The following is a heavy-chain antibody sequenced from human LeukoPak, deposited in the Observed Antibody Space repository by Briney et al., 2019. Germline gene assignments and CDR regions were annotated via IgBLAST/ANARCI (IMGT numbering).Heavy chain of an antibody. D-gene: IGHD5-24*01. CDR2: INHSGRT. V-gene: IGHV4-34*01. CDR3: ARFQRWLRWFDP. CDR1: HGSLSGYY. Sequence: ETLSLTCVVYHGSLSGYYWSGIRPPPGKWLEWIGQINHSGRTNYTPSLKSRCPISVDTSKNQVSLKLSCVTAADTAVYYCARFQRWLRWFDPWGQGTLVTVSS. J-gene: IGHJ5*02.